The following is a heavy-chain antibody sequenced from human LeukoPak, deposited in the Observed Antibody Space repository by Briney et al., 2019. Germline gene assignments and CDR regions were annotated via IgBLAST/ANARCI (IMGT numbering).Heavy chain of an antibody. Sequence: PSEALSLTCTVSGYSISSGYYWGWIRQPPGKGLEWIGEINHSGSTNYNPSLKSRVTISVDTSKNQFSLKLSSVTAADTAVYYCARVAKWPLLRAGYENWGQGTLVTVSS. J-gene: IGHJ4*02. CDR2: INHSGST. CDR1: GYSISSGYY. V-gene: IGHV4-38-2*02. CDR3: ARVAKWPLLRAGYEN. D-gene: IGHD5-12*01.